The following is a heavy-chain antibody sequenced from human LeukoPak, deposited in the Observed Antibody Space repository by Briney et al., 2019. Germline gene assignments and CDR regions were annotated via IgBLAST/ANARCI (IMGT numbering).Heavy chain of an antibody. D-gene: IGHD1-1*01. V-gene: IGHV3-30-3*01. Sequence: GGFLRLSCAASGFTFSSYAMHWVRQAPGKGLEWVAVISYDGSNKYYADSVKGRFTISRDNSKNTLYLQMNSLRAEDTAVYYCARDAYTKGLQLWFDPWGQGTLVTVSS. CDR3: ARDAYTKGLQLWFDP. J-gene: IGHJ5*02. CDR2: ISYDGSNK. CDR1: GFTFSSYA.